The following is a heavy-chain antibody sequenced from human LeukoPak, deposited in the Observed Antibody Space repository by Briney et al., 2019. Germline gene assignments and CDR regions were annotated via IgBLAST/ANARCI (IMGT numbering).Heavy chain of an antibody. CDR3: ARGWSCSGNTCYAAHFDS. J-gene: IGHJ4*02. CDR2: ISGYNGNT. V-gene: IGHV1-18*01. CDR1: GDTFTTYG. D-gene: IGHD2-15*01. Sequence: ASVKVSCKASGDTFTTYGITWVRQAPGQGLEWMGWISGYNGNTEYTQKFQGRVAMTRDTSTSTAYMELRSLRSDDTAVYYCARGWSCSGNTCYAAHFDSWGQGTLVTVSS.